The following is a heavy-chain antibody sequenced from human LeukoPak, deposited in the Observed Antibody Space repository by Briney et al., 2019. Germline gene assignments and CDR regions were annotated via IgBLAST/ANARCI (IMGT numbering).Heavy chain of an antibody. Sequence: GGSLRLSCAASGFTFNKYAMHWVRRAPGKGLEWVAVISYDGPNKNYADSVKGRFTISRDNSKNTLYLQMNSLRAEDTAVYYCARGVRIAVAGNIDYWGQGTLVTVSS. CDR1: GFTFNKYA. CDR2: ISYDGPNK. V-gene: IGHV3-30*04. CDR3: ARGVRIAVAGNIDY. D-gene: IGHD6-19*01. J-gene: IGHJ4*02.